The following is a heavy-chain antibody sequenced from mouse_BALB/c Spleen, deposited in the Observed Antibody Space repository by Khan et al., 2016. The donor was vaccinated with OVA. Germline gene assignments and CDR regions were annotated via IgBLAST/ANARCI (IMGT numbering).Heavy chain of an antibody. J-gene: IGHJ4*01. D-gene: IGHD1-1*01. V-gene: IGHV5-6-3*01. CDR2: INSNGGST. CDR3: ARDPYYYGSKYAMDY. CDR1: GFTFSSYG. Sequence: EVELVESGGGLVQPGGSLKLSCAASGFTFSSYGMSWVRQTPDKRLELVATINSNGGSTYYPDSVKGRFTISRDNAKNTLYLQMSSLKSEDTAMYYFARDPYYYGSKYAMDYLGQGTSVTVSS.